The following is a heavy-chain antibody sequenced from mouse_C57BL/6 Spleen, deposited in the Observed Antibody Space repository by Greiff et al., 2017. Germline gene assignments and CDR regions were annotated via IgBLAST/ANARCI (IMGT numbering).Heavy chain of an antibody. D-gene: IGHD2-2*01. CDR3: AYGYDGAY. Sequence: QVQLKESGAELVKPGASVKISCKASGYAFSSYWMNWVKQRPGKGLEWIGQIYPGDGDTNYNGKFKGKATLTADKSSSTAYMQLSSLTSEDSAVYFCAYGYDGAYWGQGTLVTVSA. CDR1: GYAFSSYW. CDR2: IYPGDGDT. V-gene: IGHV1-80*01. J-gene: IGHJ3*01.